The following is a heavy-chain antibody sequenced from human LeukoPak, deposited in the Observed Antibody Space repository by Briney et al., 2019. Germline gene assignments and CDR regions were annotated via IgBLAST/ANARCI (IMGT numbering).Heavy chain of an antibody. V-gene: IGHV3-21*04. CDR3: ARDAQRVRGVGVDY. CDR1: GXTFSSYS. J-gene: IGHJ4*02. D-gene: IGHD3-10*01. CDR2: ISSGGSYI. Sequence: PGGSLRLSRAASGXTFSSYSMNWVRQAPGKGLEWVSSISSGGSYIYYADSVKGRFTISRDNAKNSLYLQMSSLRAEDTAVYYCARDAQRVRGVGVDYWGQGTLVTVSS.